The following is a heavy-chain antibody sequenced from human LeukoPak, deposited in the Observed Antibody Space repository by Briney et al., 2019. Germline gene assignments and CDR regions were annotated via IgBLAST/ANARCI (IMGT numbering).Heavy chain of an antibody. J-gene: IGHJ4*02. Sequence: GGSLRLSCEASGFTVSSNYMSWVRQAPGKGLEWVSVIYSGGSTYYADSVKGRFTISRDNSKNTLYLQMNSLRAEDTAVYYCARDPQYSSSWNFDYWGQGTLVTVSS. CDR2: IYSGGST. CDR3: ARDPQYSSSWNFDY. D-gene: IGHD6-13*01. CDR1: GFTVSSNY. V-gene: IGHV3-66*02.